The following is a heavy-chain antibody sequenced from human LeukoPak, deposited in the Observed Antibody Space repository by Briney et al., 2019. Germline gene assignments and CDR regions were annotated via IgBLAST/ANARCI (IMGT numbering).Heavy chain of an antibody. Sequence: SETLSLTCTVSGYSISSGYYWGWIRQPPGKGLEWIGSIYHSGSTYYNPSLKSRVTISVDTSKNQFSLKLSSVTAADTAVYYCARVTYPGLLWFGDWGQGTLVTVS. V-gene: IGHV4-38-2*02. D-gene: IGHD3-10*01. J-gene: IGHJ4*02. CDR1: GYSISSGYY. CDR2: IYHSGST. CDR3: ARVTYPGLLWFGD.